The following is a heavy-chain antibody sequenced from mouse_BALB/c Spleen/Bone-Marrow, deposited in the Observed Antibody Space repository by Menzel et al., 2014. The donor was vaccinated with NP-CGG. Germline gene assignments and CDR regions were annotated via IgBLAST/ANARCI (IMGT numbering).Heavy chain of an antibody. D-gene: IGHD1-1*01. CDR1: GYTFSSYW. CDR2: ILPGSGST. V-gene: IGHV1-9*01. Sequence: VKLMESGAELMKPGASVKISCKATGYTFSSYWIEWVKQRPGHGLEWIGEILPGSGSTNYNEKFKGKATFTADTSSNTAYTQLSSLTSEDSAVYYCAREDGLWHFDVWGAGTTVTVSS. CDR3: AREDGLWHFDV. J-gene: IGHJ1*01.